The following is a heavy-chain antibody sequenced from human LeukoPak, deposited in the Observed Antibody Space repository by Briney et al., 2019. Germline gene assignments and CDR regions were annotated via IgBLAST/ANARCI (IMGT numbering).Heavy chain of an antibody. V-gene: IGHV1-18*01. J-gene: IGHJ5*02. CDR3: ARVDYDILTGYYNRNWFDP. Sequence: ASVKVSCKASGYTFTSYGISWVRHAPGQGLEWMGWISANNGNTNYAQTLQGRVTMTTDTSTSTAYTELRSLRSDDTAVYYCARVDYDILTGYYNRNWFDPWGQGTLVTVSS. CDR1: GYTFTSYG. D-gene: IGHD3-9*01. CDR2: ISANNGNT.